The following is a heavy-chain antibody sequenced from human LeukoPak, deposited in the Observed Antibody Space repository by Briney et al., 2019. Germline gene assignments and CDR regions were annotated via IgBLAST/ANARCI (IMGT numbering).Heavy chain of an antibody. Sequence: GGSLRLSCAASGFTFSSYWMHWVRHAPGKGLVWVSRINSDGSSTSYADSVKGRFTISRDNAKNTLYLQMNSLRAEDTAVYYCATEQQLANYYYYMDVWGKGTTVTVSS. CDR1: GFTFSSYW. D-gene: IGHD6-13*01. J-gene: IGHJ6*03. V-gene: IGHV3-74*01. CDR3: ATEQQLANYYYYMDV. CDR2: INSDGSST.